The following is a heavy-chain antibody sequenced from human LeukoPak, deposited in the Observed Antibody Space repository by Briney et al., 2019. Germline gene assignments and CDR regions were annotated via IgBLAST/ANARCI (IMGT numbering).Heavy chain of an antibody. Sequence: GGSLRLSCAASGFTFSSYSMNWVRQAPGKGLEWVSSISSSSSYIYYADSVKGRFTISRDNAKNSLYLQMISLRAEDTAVYYCARVDYGSGTHFDYWGQGTLVTVSS. CDR2: ISSSSSYI. CDR1: GFTFSSYS. V-gene: IGHV3-21*01. D-gene: IGHD3-10*01. J-gene: IGHJ4*02. CDR3: ARVDYGSGTHFDY.